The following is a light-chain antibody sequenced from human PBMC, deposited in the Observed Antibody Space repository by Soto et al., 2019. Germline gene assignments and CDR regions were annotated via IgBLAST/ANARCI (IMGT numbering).Light chain of an antibody. Sequence: DIQMTQSPSSLSASVGDRVTIACRSSHDVSRNLNWLQQKRGEAPKLLIYDASNLERGVPXRFXXXXXXXXXXXXIXSLQPEDVATYYCQQYSSMLSFGGGT. CDR2: DAS. CDR3: QQYSSMLS. J-gene: IGKJ4*01. V-gene: IGKV1-33*01. CDR1: HDVSRN.